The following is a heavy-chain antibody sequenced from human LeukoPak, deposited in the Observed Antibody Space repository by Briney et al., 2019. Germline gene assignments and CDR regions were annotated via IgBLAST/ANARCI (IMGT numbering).Heavy chain of an antibody. CDR3: ARRNLFDY. CDR2: IKYDGSEK. J-gene: IGHJ4*02. V-gene: IGHV3-7*01. Sequence: GSLKISCAASGFSFTSYWMNWVRQAPGKGLEWVANIKYDGSEKNYVGSVKGRFTISRDNVKKSLYLQMDSLRAEDTAVYYCARRNLFDYWGQGALVIVSS. CDR1: GFSFTSYW. D-gene: IGHD2/OR15-2a*01.